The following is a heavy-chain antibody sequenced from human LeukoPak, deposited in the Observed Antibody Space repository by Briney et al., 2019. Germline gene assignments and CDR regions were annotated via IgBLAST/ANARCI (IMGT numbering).Heavy chain of an antibody. J-gene: IGHJ4*02. CDR3: ARGQKWLSFYYFDF. CDR1: GGSFSGYY. V-gene: IGHV4-34*01. D-gene: IGHD3-22*01. CDR2: INHGGST. Sequence: PSETLSLTCAVDGGSFSGYYWTWIRQPPGKGLEWIGEINHGGSTNYNPSLKSRVNISMDTSKNQFSLKLNSVTAADTAIYYCARGQKWLSFYYFDFWGQGTLVTVSS.